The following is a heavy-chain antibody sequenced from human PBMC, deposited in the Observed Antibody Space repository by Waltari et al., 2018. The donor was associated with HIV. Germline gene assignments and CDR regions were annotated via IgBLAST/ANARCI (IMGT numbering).Heavy chain of an antibody. D-gene: IGHD6-6*01. V-gene: IGHV3-53*01. CDR1: GFSVSRNY. J-gene: IGHJ3*02. CDR2: MYSGGST. Sequence: EVQLVESGGGLIQPGGSLRLSCAVSGFSVSRNYMSWVRQAPGKGLECVSVMYSGGSTYYSDSAKCRFTIPRDESKNTLYLQMNSLRAEDTAVYYCARDRGSSPNDAFDIWGQGTMVTVSS. CDR3: ARDRGSSPNDAFDI.